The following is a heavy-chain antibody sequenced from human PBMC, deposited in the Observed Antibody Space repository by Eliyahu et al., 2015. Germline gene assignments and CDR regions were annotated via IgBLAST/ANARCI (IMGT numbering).Heavy chain of an antibody. CDR3: ARANAFDFNYYFDY. CDR2: IYHRGST. J-gene: IGHJ4*02. CDR1: GYSXSSGYY. Sequence: HVQLQESGPGLVKPSETLSLTCDVSGYSXSSGYYWGWIRQPPGKGLQWLGSIYHRGSTSYNASLQRRVTISLDTSKNQFSLRLSSLTAVDTAIYYCARANAFDFNYYFDYWGRGALVTVSS. V-gene: IGHV4-38-2*01. D-gene: IGHD3-3*01.